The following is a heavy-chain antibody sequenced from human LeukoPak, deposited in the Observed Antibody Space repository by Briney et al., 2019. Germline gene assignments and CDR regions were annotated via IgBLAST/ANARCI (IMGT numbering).Heavy chain of an antibody. J-gene: IGHJ6*02. CDR2: SGST. CDR3: ARTRRHYYGSGKNLTPWPAGMDV. V-gene: IGHV4-59*01. CDR1: GDSISDYY. Sequence: SETLSLTCSVSGDSISDYYWAWIRQPPGKGLEWIGYSGSTKYDPSLKSRVSISVGTSKSQFSLTLRSVTAADTAIYYCARTRRHYYGSGKNLTPWPAGMDVWGQGTTVCVS. D-gene: IGHD3-10*01.